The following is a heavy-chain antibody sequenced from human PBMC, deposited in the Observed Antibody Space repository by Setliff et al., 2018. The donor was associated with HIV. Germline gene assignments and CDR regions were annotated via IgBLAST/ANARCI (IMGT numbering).Heavy chain of an antibody. J-gene: IGHJ4*02. CDR1: GYTFSSDG. Sequence: ASVKVSCKASGYTFSSDGISWVRQAPGQGLEWMGWSNAYNGNTNYIEKLQGRVTMTTDISTSTAYMELRSLRSDDTAVYYCARDAPGNTESAPGYWGQGTLVTVSS. CDR3: ARDAPGNTESAPGY. CDR2: SNAYNGNT. D-gene: IGHD1-7*01. V-gene: IGHV1-18*01.